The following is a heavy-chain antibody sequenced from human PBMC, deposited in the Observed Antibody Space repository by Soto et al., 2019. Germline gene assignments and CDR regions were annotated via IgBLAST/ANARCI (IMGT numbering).Heavy chain of an antibody. V-gene: IGHV4-4*02. D-gene: IGHD3-22*01. CDR2: LYHSGST. J-gene: IGHJ4*02. Sequence: QVQLQESGPGLVKPSGTLSLTCAVSGGSISSSNWWSWVRQSPGKGLEWIGELYHSGSTNYHPSLHSRVTRPLDKSKNQFSLKLSSVTAADTAGYYCARVYDSSAYYYPSIDYWGQGTLVTVSS. CDR1: GGSISSSNW. CDR3: ARVYDSSAYYYPSIDY.